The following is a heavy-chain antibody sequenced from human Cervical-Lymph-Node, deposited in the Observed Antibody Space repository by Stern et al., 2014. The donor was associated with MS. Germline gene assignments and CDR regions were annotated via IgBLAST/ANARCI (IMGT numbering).Heavy chain of an antibody. CDR2: ISPKNGDT. J-gene: IGHJ6*02. Sequence: VQLEESGAEVKKPGASVTVSCKPSGYTFTDYYIHWLRQAPGQGPEWMGRISPKNGDTNYAPRFQGRVPMTRDTSISIVYLEVTRLRFDDTAVYYCAENMDVWGQGTTVTVSS. V-gene: IGHV1-2*02. CDR3: AENMDV. CDR1: GYTFTDYY.